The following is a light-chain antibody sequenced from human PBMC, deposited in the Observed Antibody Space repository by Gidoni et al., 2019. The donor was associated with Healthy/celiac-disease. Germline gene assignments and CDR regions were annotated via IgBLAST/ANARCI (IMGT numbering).Light chain of an antibody. V-gene: IGKV3-20*01. CDR3: QQYGSSTPWT. CDR1: QSVSSSY. CDR2: GES. J-gene: IGKJ1*01. Sequence: EIVLPQSPGTLSLSPGERATLSCRASQSVSSSYLAWYQQKPGQAPRLLIYGESSRATGIPDRFSGSGSGTDFTLTISRLEPEDFAVYYCQQYGSSTPWTFGQGTKVEIK.